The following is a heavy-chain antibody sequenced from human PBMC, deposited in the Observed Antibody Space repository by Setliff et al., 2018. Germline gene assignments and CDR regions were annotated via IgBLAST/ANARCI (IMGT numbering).Heavy chain of an antibody. V-gene: IGHV1-8*02. D-gene: IGHD3-22*01. CDR2: MNPNSGKT. J-gene: IGHJ5*02. CDR1: GYPFISYD. Sequence: ASVKVSCKASGYPFISYDINWVRQAPGQGLEWMGWMNPNSGKTGYAQKFQGRVIMTRNTSISTAYLELNTLRSDDTAVYYCARAAKYDSSGYYGFWFDPWGQGNLVTSPQ. CDR3: ARAAKYDSSGYYGFWFDP.